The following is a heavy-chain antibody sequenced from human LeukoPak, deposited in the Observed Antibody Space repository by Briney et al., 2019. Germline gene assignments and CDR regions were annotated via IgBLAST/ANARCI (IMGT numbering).Heavy chain of an antibody. V-gene: IGHV1-69*13. Sequence: AAVKVSCTASGGTFSTYAISWVRPAPGQGLEWMGGIIPILGTANYAQKFEGRVTITADEFTGTAYMELSSLRSEDTAVFYCASNTNYYENTGHYVLDSWGQGTLVTVSS. CDR1: GGTFSTYA. J-gene: IGHJ5*01. D-gene: IGHD3-22*01. CDR3: ASNTNYYENTGHYVLDS. CDR2: IIPILGTA.